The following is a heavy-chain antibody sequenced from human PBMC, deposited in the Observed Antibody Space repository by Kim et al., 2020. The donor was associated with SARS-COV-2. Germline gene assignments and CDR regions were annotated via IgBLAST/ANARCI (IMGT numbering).Heavy chain of an antibody. CDR2: ISDSGTRS. D-gene: IGHD5-18*01. V-gene: IGHV3-23*01. Sequence: GGSLRLSCAASGFSFSSSNMAWVRQAPGEGLEWVSSISDSGTRSYYAATVTGRFTISRDDSKNTMYLQMDGLRADDTAIYYRAIEGYTYGWVDYWGKGT. J-gene: IGHJ4*02. CDR1: GFSFSSSN. CDR3: AIEGYTYGWVDY.